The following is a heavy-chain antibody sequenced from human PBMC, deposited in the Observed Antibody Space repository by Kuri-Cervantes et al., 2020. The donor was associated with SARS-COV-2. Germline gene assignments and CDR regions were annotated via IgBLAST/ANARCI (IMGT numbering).Heavy chain of an antibody. J-gene: IGHJ6*02. D-gene: IGHD3-10*01. CDR1: GFTFSSYA. CDR2: ISGSGGST. CDR3: AKVVRGYYGSGSYEGGMDV. V-gene: IGHV3-23*01. Sequence: GGSLRLSCAASGFTFSSYAMSWVRQAPGKGLEWVSAISGSGGSTYYADSVKGRFTISRDNSKNTPYLQMNSLRAEDTAVYYCAKVVRGYYGSGSYEGGMDVWGQGTTVTVSS.